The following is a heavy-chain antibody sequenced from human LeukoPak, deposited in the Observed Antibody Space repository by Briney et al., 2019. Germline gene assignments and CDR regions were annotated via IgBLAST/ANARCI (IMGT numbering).Heavy chain of an antibody. CDR2: INPNSGGT. CDR3: AREAPRTLYFDY. CDR1: GYTFTDYY. Sequence: ASVKVSCKASGYTFTDYYMHWVRQAPGQGLEWMGWINPNSGGTNYAQKFQGWVTMTRDTSISTASMELNRLRSDDTAVYYCAREAPRTLYFDYWGQGTLVTVSS. V-gene: IGHV1-2*04. D-gene: IGHD3-16*01. J-gene: IGHJ4*02.